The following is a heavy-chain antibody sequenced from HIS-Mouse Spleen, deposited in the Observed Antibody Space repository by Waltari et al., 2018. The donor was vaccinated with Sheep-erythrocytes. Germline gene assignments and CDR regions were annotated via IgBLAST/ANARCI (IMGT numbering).Heavy chain of an antibody. CDR1: GXXXXSYX. CDR2: IGXSSSXX. CDR3: ARDXDAFDI. Sequence: EXXXVESGXGLVKPGXALRLACAASGXXXXSYXMNWGXQAPGKGLEWVXSIGXSSSXXXYADSVKGRFTISRDNAKNSLXLQMNSLRAEDTAVYYCARDXDAFDIWGQXTMVTVSS. V-gene: IGHV3-21*01. J-gene: IGHJ3*02.